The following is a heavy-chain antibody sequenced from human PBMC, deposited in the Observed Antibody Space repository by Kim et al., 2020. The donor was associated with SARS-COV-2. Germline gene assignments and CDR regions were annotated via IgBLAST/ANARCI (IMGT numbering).Heavy chain of an antibody. V-gene: IGHV3-11*01. Sequence: GGSLRLSCAASGFTFSDYYMSWIRQAPGKGLEWVSYISSSGSTIYYADSVKGRFTISRDNAKNSLYLQMNSLRAEDTAVYYCARERPSMVRGGVPILPQQQYYYGMDVWGQGTTVTVSS. CDR1: GFTFSDYY. D-gene: IGHD3-10*01. J-gene: IGHJ6*02. CDR2: ISSSGSTI. CDR3: ARERPSMVRGGVPILPQQQYYYGMDV.